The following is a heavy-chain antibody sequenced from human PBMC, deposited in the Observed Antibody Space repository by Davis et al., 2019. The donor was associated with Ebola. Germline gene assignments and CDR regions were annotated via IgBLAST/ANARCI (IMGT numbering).Heavy chain of an antibody. CDR2: ISAYNGNT. CDR1: GYTFTSYG. D-gene: IGHD3-9*01. V-gene: IGHV1-18*01. Sequence: AASVKVSCKASGYTFTSYGISWVRQAPGQGLEWMGWISAYNGNTNYAQKLQGRVTMTTDTSTSTAYMELRSLRSDDTAVYYCARMRRIPNYDILTGYYNTDAFDIWGQGTMVTVSS. J-gene: IGHJ3*02. CDR3: ARMRRIPNYDILTGYYNTDAFDI.